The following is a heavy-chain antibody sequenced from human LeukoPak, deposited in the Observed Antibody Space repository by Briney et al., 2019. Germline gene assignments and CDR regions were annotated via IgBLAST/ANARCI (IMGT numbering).Heavy chain of an antibody. CDR1: GYTFTSYY. CDR2: INPSGGST. D-gene: IGHD3-22*01. Sequence: ASVKVSFKASGYTFTSYYMHWVRQAPGQGLEWMGIINPSGGSTSYAQKFQGRVTMTRDTSTSTVYMELSSLRSEDTAVYYCARDYYDSSGYFYFLYWGQGTPVTVSS. J-gene: IGHJ4*02. CDR3: ARDYYDSSGYFYFLY. V-gene: IGHV1-46*01.